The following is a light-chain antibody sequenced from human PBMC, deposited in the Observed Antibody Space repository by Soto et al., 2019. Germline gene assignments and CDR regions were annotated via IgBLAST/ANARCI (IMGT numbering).Light chain of an antibody. Sequence: DIQMTQSPSSLPASVGDRVTITCRASQTVSNWLAWYQQKPGKVPKLLIYKASTLESGVPSRFSASGSGTEFSLTISSLQPEDFATYYCQQYNLFWTFGQGTKVEIK. V-gene: IGKV1-5*03. CDR2: KAS. CDR1: QTVSNW. CDR3: QQYNLFWT. J-gene: IGKJ1*01.